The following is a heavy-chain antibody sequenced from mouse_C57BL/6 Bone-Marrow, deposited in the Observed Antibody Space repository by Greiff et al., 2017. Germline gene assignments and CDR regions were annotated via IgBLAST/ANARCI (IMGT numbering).Heavy chain of an antibody. CDR3: ARYLDY. Sequence: VQRVESGAELARPGASVKLSCKASGYTFSSYGISWVKQRTGPGLEWIGEIYPRSGNTYYNEKFKGKATLTADKSSSTAYMELRSLTSEDSAGYFCARYLDYWGQGTTLTVSS. J-gene: IGHJ2*01. V-gene: IGHV1-81*01. CDR2: IYPRSGNT. CDR1: GYTFSSYG.